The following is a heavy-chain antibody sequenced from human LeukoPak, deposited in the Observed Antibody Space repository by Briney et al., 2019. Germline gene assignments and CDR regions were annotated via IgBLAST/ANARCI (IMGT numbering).Heavy chain of an antibody. CDR3: VRGEDSSGYFYFIG. Sequence: SQTLPLTCAISGDSVSSNSAAWNWIRQSPSRGLEWLARTYYRSKWYYDYAVSVKSRITISPVTSKNQFSLQLNSVTPEDTAVYYCVRGEDSSGYFYFIGWGQGTLVTVSS. J-gene: IGHJ4*02. D-gene: IGHD3-22*01. CDR1: GDSVSSNSAA. CDR2: TYYRSKWYY. V-gene: IGHV6-1*01.